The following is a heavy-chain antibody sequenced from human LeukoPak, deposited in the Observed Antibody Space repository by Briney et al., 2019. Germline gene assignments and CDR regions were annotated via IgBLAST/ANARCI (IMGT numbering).Heavy chain of an antibody. V-gene: IGHV4-31*03. CDR3: ARDAEIMKGNYDFWSGYYSRETYYFDY. CDR1: GGSISSGGYY. Sequence: SETLSLTCTVSGGSISSGGYYWSWIRQHPGTGLEWIGYIYYSGSTYYNPSLKSRVTISVDTSKNQFSLKLSSVTAADTAVYYCARDAEIMKGNYDFWSGYYSRETYYFDYWGQGTLVTVSS. D-gene: IGHD3-3*01. J-gene: IGHJ4*02. CDR2: IYYSGST.